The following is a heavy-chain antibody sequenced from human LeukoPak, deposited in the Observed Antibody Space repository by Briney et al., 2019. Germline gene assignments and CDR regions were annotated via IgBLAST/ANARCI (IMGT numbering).Heavy chain of an antibody. D-gene: IGHD6-19*01. J-gene: IGHJ4*02. Sequence: GGSLRLSCAASGFTVSSNYMSWVRQAPGKGLEWVSAISGSGGSTSYTDSVKGRFTISRDNSKDTLYLQVYSLRAEDTAIYYCAKAAGSYSSGWYFGHWGQGTLVTVSS. CDR3: AKAAGSYSSGWYFGH. CDR1: GFTVSSNY. V-gene: IGHV3-23*01. CDR2: ISGSGGST.